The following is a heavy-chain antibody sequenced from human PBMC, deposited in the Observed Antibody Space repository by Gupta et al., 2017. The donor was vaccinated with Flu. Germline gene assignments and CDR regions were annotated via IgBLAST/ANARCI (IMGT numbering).Heavy chain of an antibody. V-gene: IGHV1-3*01. CDR3: ARGAAYCSNGVCSWGYCFQD. Sequence: QVHLVQSGAEVRKPGASVKVSCKAPEHMFSRYAMYWVRQAPGQRLEWKGRINAADGDTRYSQKFQGRITITTDTFASTAYMELSSLRSEDTAVYYCARGAAYCSNGVCSWGYCFQDWGQGTLVTVSS. CDR1: EHMFSRYA. D-gene: IGHD2-8*01. CDR2: INAADGDT. J-gene: IGHJ4*02.